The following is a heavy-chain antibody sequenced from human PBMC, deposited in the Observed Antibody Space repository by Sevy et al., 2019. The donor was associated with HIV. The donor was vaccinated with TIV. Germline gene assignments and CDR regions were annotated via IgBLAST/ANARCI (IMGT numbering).Heavy chain of an antibody. Sequence: SETLSLTCTVSGGSITSLYWNWIRQPPGKGLEWIANIYYHGHINYNPSLKSRVTLSLDTSKNQFSLRLSSVPAADTAMYYCAGENAWGRGYSWGQGTLVTVSS. D-gene: IGHD1-26*01. CDR1: GGSITSLY. V-gene: IGHV4-59*08. CDR2: IYYHGHI. J-gene: IGHJ4*02. CDR3: AGENAWGRGYS.